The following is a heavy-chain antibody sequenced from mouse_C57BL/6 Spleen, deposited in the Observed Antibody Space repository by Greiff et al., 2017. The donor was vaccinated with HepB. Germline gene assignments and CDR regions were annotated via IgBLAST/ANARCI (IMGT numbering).Heavy chain of an antibody. V-gene: IGHV14-4*01. CDR2: IDPENGDT. CDR3: ATPDGTFDY. J-gene: IGHJ3*01. CDR1: GFNIKDDY. D-gene: IGHD2-1*01. Sequence: EVQLQQSGAELVRPGASVKLSCTASGFNIKDDYMHWVKQRPEQGLEWIGWIDPENGDTEYAPKFQGKATITADTSSNTAYLQLSSLKSEDTAVYYCATPDGTFDYGRQGTLLTVSA.